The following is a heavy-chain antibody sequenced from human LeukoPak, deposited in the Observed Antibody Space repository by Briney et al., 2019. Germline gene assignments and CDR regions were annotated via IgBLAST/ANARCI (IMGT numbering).Heavy chain of an antibody. CDR1: GFTYSSYS. J-gene: IGHJ5*01. Sequence: GGPLRLSCAASGFTYSSYSMIWVRQAPGKGLEWVSYLSSSSSPLYYPDPVTGRFTISRDNAKISLYVQMYRLRAEDTAVYYCARGVKVFVLRFVEERYNWFDSWGQGTLVTVSS. V-gene: IGHV3-48*01. D-gene: IGHD3-3*01. CDR3: ARGVKVFVLRFVEERYNWFDS. CDR2: LSSSSSPL.